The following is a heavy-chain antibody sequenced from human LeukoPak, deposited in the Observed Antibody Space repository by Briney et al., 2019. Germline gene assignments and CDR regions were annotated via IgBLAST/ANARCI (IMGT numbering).Heavy chain of an antibody. CDR3: AREGWATIFGVVITGSAFDN. J-gene: IGHJ3*02. D-gene: IGHD3-3*01. Sequence: ASVKVCCKASGYTFTSYDISWVGQAPGQGLEWMGWISAYNGNTNYAQKLQGRVTMTTDTSTSTAYMELRSLRSDDTAVYYCAREGWATIFGVVITGSAFDNWGQGTMVTVPS. CDR2: ISAYNGNT. CDR1: GYTFTSYD. V-gene: IGHV1-18*01.